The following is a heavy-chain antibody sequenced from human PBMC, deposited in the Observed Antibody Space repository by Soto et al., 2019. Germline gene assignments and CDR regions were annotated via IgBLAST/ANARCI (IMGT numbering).Heavy chain of an antibody. CDR1: GFTFSSYG. Sequence: QVQLVESGGGVVQPGRSLRLSCAADGFTFSSYGMQWVRQAPGKGLEWVAVISYDGSNKYYADSVKGRFTISRDNSKNTLYLQMNSLRAEDTAVSYCANEIQRVGSYYYYGMDVWGQGTTVTVSS. J-gene: IGHJ6*02. V-gene: IGHV3-30*18. CDR3: ANEIQRVGSYYYYGMDV. D-gene: IGHD1-1*01. CDR2: ISYDGSNK.